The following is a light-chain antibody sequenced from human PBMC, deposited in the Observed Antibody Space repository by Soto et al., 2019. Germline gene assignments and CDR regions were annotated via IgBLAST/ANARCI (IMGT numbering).Light chain of an antibody. CDR1: SSDVGTYNL. V-gene: IGLV2-23*01. Sequence: QSALTQPASVSGSPGQSITISCTGTSSDVGTYNLVSWYQQHQGKDPKLMIYEGSKRTSGLSNRFSGSKSGNTASLTISGLQAEDEADCYGCSYVGGSTYVLFGGGTKVTVL. CDR2: EGS. J-gene: IGLJ2*01. CDR3: CSYVGGSTYVL.